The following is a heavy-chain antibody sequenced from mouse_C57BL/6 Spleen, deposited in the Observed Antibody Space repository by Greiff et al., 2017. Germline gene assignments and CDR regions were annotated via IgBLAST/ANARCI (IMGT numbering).Heavy chain of an antibody. V-gene: IGHV6-3*01. Sequence: EVQVVESGGGLVQPGGSMKLSCVASGFTFSNYWMNWVRQSPEKGLEWVAQIRLKSDNYATHYAESVKGRFTISRDDSKSSVYLQMNNLRAEDTGIYSCTQGVTTVEDYWGQGTTLTVSS. CDR2: IRLKSDNYAT. J-gene: IGHJ2*01. D-gene: IGHD1-1*01. CDR3: TQGVTTVEDY. CDR1: GFTFSNYW.